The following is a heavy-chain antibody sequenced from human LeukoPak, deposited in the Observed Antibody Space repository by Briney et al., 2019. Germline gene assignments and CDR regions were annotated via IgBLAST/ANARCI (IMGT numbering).Heavy chain of an antibody. Sequence: TSETLSLTCTVSGGSISSSSYYWGWIRQPPGKGLEWIGSIYYSGSTYYNPSLKSRVTISVDTSKNQFSLKLSSVTAADTAVYYCARDFQDTAMDPWGQGTMVTVSS. CDR3: ARDFQDTAMDP. CDR2: IYYSGST. V-gene: IGHV4-39*07. J-gene: IGHJ3*01. D-gene: IGHD5-18*01. CDR1: GGSISSSSYY.